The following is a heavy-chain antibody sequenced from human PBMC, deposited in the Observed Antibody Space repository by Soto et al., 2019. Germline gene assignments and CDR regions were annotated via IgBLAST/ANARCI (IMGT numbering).Heavy chain of an antibody. CDR2: IWYDGSNK. D-gene: IGHD6-19*01. J-gene: IGHJ3*02. V-gene: IGHV3-33*01. Sequence: QVQLVESGGGVVQPGRSLRLSCAASGFTFSSYGMHWVRQAPGKGLEWVAVIWYDGSNKYYADSVKGRFTISRDNSKNTQYLQMNSLRAEDTAVYYCARVRSSDEGDAFDIWGQGTMVTVSS. CDR1: GFTFSSYG. CDR3: ARVRSSDEGDAFDI.